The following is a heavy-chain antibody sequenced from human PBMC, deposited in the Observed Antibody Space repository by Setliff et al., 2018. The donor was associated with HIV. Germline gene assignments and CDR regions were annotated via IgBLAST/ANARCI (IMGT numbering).Heavy chain of an antibody. J-gene: IGHJ6*03. CDR3: ARDWRLIRLDLPLDYYYYYMDV. D-gene: IGHD3-22*01. V-gene: IGHV4-59*11. CDR2: IYYSGST. CDR1: GGSISSHY. Sequence: SETLSLTCTVSGGSISSHYWSWIRQPPGKGLEWIGYIYYSGSTNYNPSLKSRVTISVDTSKNQFSLKLSSVTAADTAVYYCARDWRLIRLDLPLDYYYYYMDVWGKGTTVTVSS.